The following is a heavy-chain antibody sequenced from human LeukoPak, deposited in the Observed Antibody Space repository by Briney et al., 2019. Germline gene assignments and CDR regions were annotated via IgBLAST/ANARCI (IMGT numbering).Heavy chain of an antibody. CDR3: AREYRVRGVNWFDP. J-gene: IGHJ5*02. Sequence: SETLSLTCTVSGGSISTYYWNWIRQPPGKGLEWIGEINHSGSTNYNPSLKSRVTISVDTSKNQFSLKLSSVTAADTAVYYCAREYRVRGVNWFDPWGQGTLVTVSS. CDR2: INHSGST. V-gene: IGHV4-34*01. CDR1: GGSISTYY. D-gene: IGHD3-10*01.